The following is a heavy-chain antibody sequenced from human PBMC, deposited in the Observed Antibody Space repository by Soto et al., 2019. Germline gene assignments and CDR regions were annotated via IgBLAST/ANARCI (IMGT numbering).Heavy chain of an antibody. D-gene: IGHD6-19*01. Sequence: VESLKISCKGSGYSFTSYWIGWVRQMPGKGLEWMGIIYPGDSDTRYSPSFQGQVTISADKSISTAYLQWSSLKASDTAMYYCASHFGARSGWYPEYFQHWGQGTLVTVSS. CDR3: ASHFGARSGWYPEYFQH. V-gene: IGHV5-51*01. CDR1: GYSFTSYW. CDR2: IYPGDSDT. J-gene: IGHJ1*01.